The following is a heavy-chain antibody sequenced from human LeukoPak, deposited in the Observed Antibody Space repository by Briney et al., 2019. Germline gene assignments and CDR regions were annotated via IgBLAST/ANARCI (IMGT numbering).Heavy chain of an antibody. J-gene: IGHJ4*02. D-gene: IGHD2-2*01. CDR1: GFTFSDHY. CDR3: ARVAPDCSSTSCPTDY. Sequence: GESLKISCAASGFTFSDHYMDWVRQAPGKGLEWVGRTRNKANSYTTEYAASVKGRFTISRDDSKNSLYLQMNSLKTEDTAVYYCARVAPDCSSTSCPTDYWGQGTLVTVSS. V-gene: IGHV3-72*01. CDR2: TRNKANSYTT.